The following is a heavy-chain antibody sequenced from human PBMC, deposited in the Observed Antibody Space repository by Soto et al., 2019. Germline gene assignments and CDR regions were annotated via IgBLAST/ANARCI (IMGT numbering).Heavy chain of an antibody. D-gene: IGHD4-17*01. CDR3: ARDRVYGAHYYSGMDV. J-gene: IGHJ6*02. CDR2: INPSSGST. V-gene: IGHV1-46*03. CDR1: GYSFTRYY. Sequence: QVQLVQSGAEVKKPGASVKVSCKASGYSFTRYYMHWVRQAPGQGLEWMGIINPSSGSTNYAQKFQDRFTRTRDMSTITVYMEMSSLRSEDTAVYYCARDRVYGAHYYSGMDVWGQGTKVTVSS.